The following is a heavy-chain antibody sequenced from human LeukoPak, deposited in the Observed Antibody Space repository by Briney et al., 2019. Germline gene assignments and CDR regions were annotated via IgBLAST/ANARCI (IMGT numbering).Heavy chain of an antibody. J-gene: IGHJ4*02. CDR2: ISYDGSNK. CDR1: GFTFSSYA. V-gene: IGHV3-30*04. Sequence: PGRSLRLSCAASGFTFSSYAMHWVRQAPGKGLEWVAVISYDGSNKYYADSVKGRFTISRDNSKNTLYLQMNSLRAEDTAVYYCAREGSRDYYFDYWGQGTLVTVSS. D-gene: IGHD3/OR15-3a*01. CDR3: AREGSRDYYFDY.